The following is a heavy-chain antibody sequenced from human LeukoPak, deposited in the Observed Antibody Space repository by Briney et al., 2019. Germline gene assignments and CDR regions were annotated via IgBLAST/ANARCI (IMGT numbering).Heavy chain of an antibody. J-gene: IGHJ4*02. CDR1: GFKFSSFS. CDR3: ARAIASYGDSAY. Sequence: PGGSLRLSCAASGFKFSSFSMGWVRQAPGKGLEWLSYITSTSSATYYAGSLQGRFTISRDNAKNSLYLQINSLRADDTAVYYCARAIASYGDSAYWGQGTLVTVSS. D-gene: IGHD5-18*01. CDR2: ITSTSSAT. V-gene: IGHV3-48*04.